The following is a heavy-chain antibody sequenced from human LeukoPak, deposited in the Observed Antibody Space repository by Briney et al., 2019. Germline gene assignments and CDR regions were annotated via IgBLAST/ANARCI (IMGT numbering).Heavy chain of an antibody. CDR2: ISYDGSNK. V-gene: IGHV3-30*14. D-gene: IGHD2-2*01. CDR1: GFTFSSYA. Sequence: GGSLRLSCAASGFTFSSYAMHWVRQAPGKGLEWVAVISYDGSNKYYADSVKGRFTVSRDNSKNTLYLQMNSLRAEDTAVYFCARGSSRAFDYWGQGTLVTVSS. CDR3: ARGSSRAFDY. J-gene: IGHJ4*02.